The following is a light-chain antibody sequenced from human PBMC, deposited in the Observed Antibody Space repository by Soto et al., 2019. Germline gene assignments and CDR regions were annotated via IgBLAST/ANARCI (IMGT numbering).Light chain of an antibody. V-gene: IGKV1-9*01. CDR1: QDVSRF. J-gene: IGKJ3*01. CDR3: QQLNSYVFT. Sequence: DIQLTQSPSFLSASVGDRVTISCRASQDVSRFLAWYQQKPGKAPNLLIYAASTLQSGVPSRFSGSGSGTEFAIIISILQPEDFATYFCQQLNSYVFTFGPGTKVDIK. CDR2: AAS.